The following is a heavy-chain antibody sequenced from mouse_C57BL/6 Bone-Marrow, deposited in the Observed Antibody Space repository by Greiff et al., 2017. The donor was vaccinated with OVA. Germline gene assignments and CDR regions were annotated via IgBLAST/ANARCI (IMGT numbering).Heavy chain of an antibody. D-gene: IGHD3-1*01. J-gene: IGHJ3*01. CDR1: GFTFSSYA. Sequence: EVKLVESGGGLVKPGGSLKLSCAASGFTFSSYAMSWVRQTPEKRLEWVATISDGGSYTYYPDNVKGRFTISRDTAKNNLYLQMSHLKSEDTAMYYCARDRGFAYWGQGTLVTVSA. V-gene: IGHV5-4*01. CDR3: ARDRGFAY. CDR2: ISDGGSYT.